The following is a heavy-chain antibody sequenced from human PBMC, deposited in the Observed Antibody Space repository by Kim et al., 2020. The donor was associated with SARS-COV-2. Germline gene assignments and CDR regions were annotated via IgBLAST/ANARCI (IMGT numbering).Heavy chain of an antibody. V-gene: IGHV3-21*01. J-gene: IGHJ6*02. Sequence: GGSLRLSCAASGFTFSSYSMNWVRQAPGKGLEWVSSISSSSSYIYYADSVKGRFTISRDNAKNSLYLQMNSLRAEDTAVYYCARDHSAPQIVLMVYAIPTYYYYGMDVWGQGTTVTVSS. D-gene: IGHD2-8*01. CDR1: GFTFSSYS. CDR2: ISSSSSYI. CDR3: ARDHSAPQIVLMVYAIPTYYYYGMDV.